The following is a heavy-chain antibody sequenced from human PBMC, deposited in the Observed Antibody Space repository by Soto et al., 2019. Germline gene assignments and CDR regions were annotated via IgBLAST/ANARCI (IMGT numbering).Heavy chain of an antibody. J-gene: IGHJ4*02. CDR1: GYTFTSYG. Sequence: ASVKVSCKASGYTFTSYGISWVRQAPGQGLEWMGWISAYNGNTNYAQKLQGRVTMTTDTSTSTAYMELRSLRSDDTAVYYCARDRNYYDSSGYYSGLSQHYYFDYWGQGTLVTVSS. CDR2: ISAYNGNT. CDR3: ARDRNYYDSSGYYSGLSQHYYFDY. D-gene: IGHD3-22*01. V-gene: IGHV1-18*01.